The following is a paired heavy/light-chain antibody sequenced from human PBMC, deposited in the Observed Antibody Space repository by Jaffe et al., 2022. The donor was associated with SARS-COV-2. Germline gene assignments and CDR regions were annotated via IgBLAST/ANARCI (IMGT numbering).Heavy chain of an antibody. CDR2: INHSGST. V-gene: IGHV4-34*01. Sequence: QVQLQQWGAGLLKPSETLSLTCAVYGGSLNDYYWSWIRQPPGKGLEWIGEINHSGSTNYNPSLKSRVTISVDTSKNQLSLKLNSVTAADTAVYYCARVGFWSEYTPYWGQGTLVTVSS. CDR1: GGSLNDYY. D-gene: IGHD3-3*01. J-gene: IGHJ4*02. CDR3: ARVGFWSEYTPY.
Light chain of an antibody. CDR1: QSLVHSDGNTY. J-gene: IGKJ4*01. Sequence: DIVMTQTPLSSPVTLGQPASISCRSSQSLVHSDGNTYLSWLQQRPGQPPRLLIYKISKRFSGVPDRFSGSGAGTDFTLKISRVEAEDVGVYYCMQAAQFPVTFGGGTKVEIK. CDR3: MQAAQFPVT. V-gene: IGKV2-24*01. CDR2: KIS.